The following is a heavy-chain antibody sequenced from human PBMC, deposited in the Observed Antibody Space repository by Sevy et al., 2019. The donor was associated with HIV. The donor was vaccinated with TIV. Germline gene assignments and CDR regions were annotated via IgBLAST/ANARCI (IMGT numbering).Heavy chain of an antibody. CDR1: GFTFSSYG. CDR3: AKDLLGDYYDSSGVFDY. D-gene: IGHD3-22*01. Sequence: GGSLRLSCAASGFTFSSYGMHWVRQAPGKGLEWVAVISYDGSDKFYADSVKGRFTISRDNSKNTMYLQMNSLGPEDVAVDYCAKDLLGDYYDSSGVFDYWGQGTLVTVSS. V-gene: IGHV3-30*18. CDR2: ISYDGSDK. J-gene: IGHJ4*02.